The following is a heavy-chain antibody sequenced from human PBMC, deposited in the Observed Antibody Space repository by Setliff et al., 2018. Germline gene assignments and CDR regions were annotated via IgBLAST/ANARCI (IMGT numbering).Heavy chain of an antibody. Sequence: SETLSLTCTVSGGSISNYYWRWIRQPPGKGLEWIGYIYYSGPTNSIPSLKSRVTISVDTSKNQFSLKLSSVTAADTAVYYCARHHAQYYSDSSGYFYEDWYFDLWGRGTLVTVS. D-gene: IGHD3-22*01. J-gene: IGHJ2*01. CDR2: IYYSGPT. CDR1: GGSISNYY. V-gene: IGHV4-59*08. CDR3: ARHHAQYYSDSSGYFYEDWYFDL.